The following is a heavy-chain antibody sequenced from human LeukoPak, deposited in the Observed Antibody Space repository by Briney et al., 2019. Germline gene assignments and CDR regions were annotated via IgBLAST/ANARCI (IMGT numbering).Heavy chain of an antibody. Sequence: ASVKIFCKVSGYTFTDYYMHWVQQAPGKGPEWMGLVDPEDGETIYAEKFQGRVTITADTSTDTPYMELSSLRSEDTAVYYCATVSIAAAGTDFDYWGQGTLVTVSS. CDR3: ATVSIAAAGTDFDY. CDR1: GYTFTDYY. CDR2: VDPEDGET. J-gene: IGHJ4*02. D-gene: IGHD6-13*01. V-gene: IGHV1-69-2*01.